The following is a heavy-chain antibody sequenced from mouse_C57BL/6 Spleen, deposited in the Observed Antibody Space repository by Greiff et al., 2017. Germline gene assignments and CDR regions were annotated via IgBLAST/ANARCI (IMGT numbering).Heavy chain of an antibody. CDR1: GYTFTSYW. CDR2: IHPNSGST. D-gene: IGHD2-4*01. J-gene: IGHJ4*01. CDR3: ARGGYDYDDAMDY. V-gene: IGHV1-64*01. Sequence: QVQLQQPGAELVKPGASVTLSCKASGYTFTSYWMHWVKQRPGQGLEWIGMIHPNSGSTNYNEKFKGKATLTVDKSSSTAYMQLSSLTSEDSAVYYCARGGYDYDDAMDYWGQGTSVTVSS.